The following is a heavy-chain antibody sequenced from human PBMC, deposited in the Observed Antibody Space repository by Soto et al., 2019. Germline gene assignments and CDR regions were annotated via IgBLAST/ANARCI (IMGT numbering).Heavy chain of an antibody. Sequence: GSLRLSCAASGFTFSSYAMSWVRQPPGKGLEWIGSIYYSGSTYYNPSLKSRVTISVDTSKNQFSLKLSSVTAADTAVYYCARLDGSYEVNWFDPWGQGTLVTVSS. CDR2: IYYSGST. J-gene: IGHJ5*02. CDR3: ARLDGSYEVNWFDP. D-gene: IGHD1-26*01. CDR1: GFTFSSYA. V-gene: IGHV4-39*01.